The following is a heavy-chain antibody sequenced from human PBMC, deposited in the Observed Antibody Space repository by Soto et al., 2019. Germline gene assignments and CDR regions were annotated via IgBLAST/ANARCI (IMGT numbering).Heavy chain of an antibody. Sequence: ASVKVSCKASGYTFTSYGISWVRQAPGQGLEWMGGISPNNATSNYAQKLQGRITITADESTSTAYMELSSLRSEDTAVYYCARVGYDSSGPMLGYYYYGMDVWGQGTTVTVSS. J-gene: IGHJ6*02. V-gene: IGHV1-18*01. CDR1: GYTFTSYG. CDR3: ARVGYDSSGPMLGYYYYGMDV. D-gene: IGHD3-22*01. CDR2: ISPNNATS.